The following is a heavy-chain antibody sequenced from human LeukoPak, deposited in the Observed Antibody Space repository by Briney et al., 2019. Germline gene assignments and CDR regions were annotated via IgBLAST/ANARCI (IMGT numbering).Heavy chain of an antibody. CDR3: ATADDYGDYGGY. J-gene: IGHJ4*02. V-gene: IGHV1-24*01. CDR1: GYTLTELS. CDR2: FDPEDGET. D-gene: IGHD4-17*01. Sequence: GASVKVSCKVSGYTLTELSMHWVRQAPGKGLEWMGGFDPEDGETIYAQKFQDRVTMTEDTSTDTAYMELSSLRSEDTAVYYCATADDYGDYGGYWGRGTLVTVSS.